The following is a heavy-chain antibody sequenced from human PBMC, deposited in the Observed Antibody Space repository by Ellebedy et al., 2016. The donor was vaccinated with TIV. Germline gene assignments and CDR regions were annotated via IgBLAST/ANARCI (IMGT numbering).Heavy chain of an antibody. J-gene: IGHJ4*02. D-gene: IGHD3-22*01. Sequence: SETLSLXXAVYGGSFSGYYWSWIRQPPGKGLEWIGEINHSGSTNYNPSLKSRVTISVDTSKNQFSLKLSSVTAADTAVYYCARGPSLYYYDSSGYYYDWGQGTLVTVSS. CDR2: INHSGST. CDR1: GGSFSGYY. V-gene: IGHV4-34*01. CDR3: ARGPSLYYYDSSGYYYD.